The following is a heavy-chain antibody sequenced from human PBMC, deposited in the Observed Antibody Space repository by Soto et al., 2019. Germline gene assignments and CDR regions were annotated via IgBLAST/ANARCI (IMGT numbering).Heavy chain of an antibody. CDR2: ISQAGSNK. D-gene: IGHD2-15*01. J-gene: IGHJ4*02. CDR3: VKWWSGGDYYFDS. V-gene: IGHV3-30*18. CDR1: GFTFTTYG. Sequence: QVQLVESGGGEVQPGRSLSLSCAASGFTFTTYGMHWVRQAPGKGLEGVTAISQAGSNKYYAESVKGRFTISRDNSKATLYLHMDSLRPKDTAVYYCVKWWSGGDYYFDSWGQGTLVTVSS.